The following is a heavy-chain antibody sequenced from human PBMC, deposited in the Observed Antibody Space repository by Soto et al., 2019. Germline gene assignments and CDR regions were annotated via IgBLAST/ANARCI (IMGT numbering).Heavy chain of an antibody. V-gene: IGHV3-48*02. CDR2: ISSSSGTK. CDR1: GFTFSNYN. J-gene: IGHJ3*02. Sequence: PGGSLRLSCAASGFTFSNYNMNWVRQAPGKGLEWVSYISSSSGTKYYADSVKGRFTVSRDNAKNSLYLQMNSRRDEDTAVYYCARKDFSHAFAIWGQGTMVTVSS. CDR3: ARKDFSHAFAI. D-gene: IGHD3-3*01.